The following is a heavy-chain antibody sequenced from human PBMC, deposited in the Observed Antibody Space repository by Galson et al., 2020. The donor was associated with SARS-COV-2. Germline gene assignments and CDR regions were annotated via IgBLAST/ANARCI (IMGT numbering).Heavy chain of an antibody. Sequence: ASVKVSCKASGDTFTGYYMHWVRQAPGQGLEWMGWINPNSGGTNYAQKFQGRVTMTRDTSISTAYMELSRLRSDDTAVYYCARVRDYCSGGSCYWGYWGQGTLVTVSS. CDR3: ARVRDYCSGGSCYWGY. V-gene: IGHV1-2*02. D-gene: IGHD2-15*01. J-gene: IGHJ4*02. CDR2: INPNSGGT. CDR1: GDTFTGYY.